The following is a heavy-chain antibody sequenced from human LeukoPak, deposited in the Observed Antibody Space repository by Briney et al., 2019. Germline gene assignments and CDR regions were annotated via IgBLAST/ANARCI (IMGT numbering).Heavy chain of an antibody. CDR2: IYTRGRT. CDR1: GGSISSYY. J-gene: IGHJ6*03. V-gene: IGHV4-4*07. D-gene: IGHD3-16*01. Sequence: PSETLSLTCTVSGGSISSYYWSWIREPAGKGLEWIGRIYTRGRTNYNPSLKSRVTMSVDTSKKQISLKLSSVTAAGTAWLYFARYQGGYYMDVWRKGTTVTVSS. CDR3: ARYQGGYYMDV.